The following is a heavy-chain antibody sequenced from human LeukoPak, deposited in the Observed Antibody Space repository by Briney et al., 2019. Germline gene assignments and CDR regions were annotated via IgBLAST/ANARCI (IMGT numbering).Heavy chain of an antibody. J-gene: IGHJ4*02. V-gene: IGHV4-59*01. Sequence: SETLSLTCTVSGGSISSYYWSWIRQPPGEGLEWIGYIHYSGNTNYNPSLKSRVTISVDTSKNQFSLKLSSVTAADTAVYYCARGTSGMGDSWGQGTLVTVSS. CDR2: IHYSGNT. CDR3: ARGTSGMGDS. D-gene: IGHD2-2*01. CDR1: GGSISSYY.